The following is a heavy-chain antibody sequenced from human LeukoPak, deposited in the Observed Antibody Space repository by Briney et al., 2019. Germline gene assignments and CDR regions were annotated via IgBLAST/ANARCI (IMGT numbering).Heavy chain of an antibody. Sequence: PSETLSLTCTVSGVSISSYYWSWIRQPPGKEPEWIGYIYYSGSTNYNPSLKSRVTISVAPSKNPFSLKLSSVTAADTAVYYCARAGTTVVTPSHAFDIWGPGTMVTVSS. V-gene: IGHV4-59*01. D-gene: IGHD4-23*01. CDR3: ARAGTTVVTPSHAFDI. J-gene: IGHJ3*02. CDR1: GVSISSYY. CDR2: IYYSGST.